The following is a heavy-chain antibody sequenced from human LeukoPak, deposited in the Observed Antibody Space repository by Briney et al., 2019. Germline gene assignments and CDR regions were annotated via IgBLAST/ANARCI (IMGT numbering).Heavy chain of an antibody. D-gene: IGHD6-19*01. Sequence: GGSLRLSCAASGFTFSSYSMNWVRQAPGKGLEWVSYISSSSSTIYYADSVRGRFTISRDNSKNTLYLQMNSLRAEDTAVYYCARKVAAPDYWGQGTLVTVSS. V-gene: IGHV3-48*01. CDR3: ARKVAAPDY. CDR2: ISSSSSTI. CDR1: GFTFSSYS. J-gene: IGHJ4*02.